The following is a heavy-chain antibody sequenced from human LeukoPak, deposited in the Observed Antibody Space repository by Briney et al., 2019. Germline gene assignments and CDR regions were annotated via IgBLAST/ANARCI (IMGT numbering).Heavy chain of an antibody. CDR1: GNYW. CDR3: ARDGRGAFDI. Sequence: GGSLRLSCVASGNYWMHWVRQAPGKGLVWVSHINSDGSWTSYADSVKGRFTISKDNAKNTVYLQMSSLRVDDTAVYYCARDGRGAFDIWGQGTMVTVSS. D-gene: IGHD3-10*01. J-gene: IGHJ3*02. V-gene: IGHV3-74*01. CDR2: INSDGSWT.